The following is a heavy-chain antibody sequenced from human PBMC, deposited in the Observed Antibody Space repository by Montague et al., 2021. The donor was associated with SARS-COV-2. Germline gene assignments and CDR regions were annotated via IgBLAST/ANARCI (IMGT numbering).Heavy chain of an antibody. D-gene: IGHD6-19*01. CDR1: RFTFSDFW. Sequence: SLRLSCAASRFTFSDFWMNWVRQAPGKELEWVADIKHGGSEKSYVDSVKGRFTISRDNAKNSLYLQMNSLRAEDTAVYYCARGSTGWYAIFGHYGMDVWGQGTTVTVSS. CDR3: ARGSTGWYAIFGHYGMDV. V-gene: IGHV3-7*01. CDR2: IKHGGSEK. J-gene: IGHJ6*02.